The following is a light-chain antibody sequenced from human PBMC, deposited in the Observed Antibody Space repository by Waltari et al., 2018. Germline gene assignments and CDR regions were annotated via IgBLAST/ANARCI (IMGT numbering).Light chain of an antibody. J-gene: IGLJ2*01. CDR1: SSDVGAYNY. CDR3: SSYTSSSPVV. V-gene: IGLV2-14*03. Sequence: QSALTQPASVSGSPRQSITISCTGTSSDVGAYNYVSWYQQHPGKAPNLMIYDVSNRPSGVSNRFSGSKSGNTASLTISGLQAEDEADYYCSSYTSSSPVVFGGGTKLTVL. CDR2: DVS.